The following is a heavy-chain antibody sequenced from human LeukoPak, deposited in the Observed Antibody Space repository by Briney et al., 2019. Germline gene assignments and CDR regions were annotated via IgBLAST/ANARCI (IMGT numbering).Heavy chain of an antibody. CDR3: ARADYDILTGYPTHPFDY. CDR1: GGSISSSSYY. D-gene: IGHD3-9*01. CDR2: IYYSGST. V-gene: IGHV4-39*07. Sequence: SETLSLTCTVSGGSISSSSYYWGWIRQPPGKGLEWIGSIYYSGSTYYNPSLKSRVTISVDTSKNQFSLKLSSVTAADTAVYYCARADYDILTGYPTHPFDYWGQGTLVTVSS. J-gene: IGHJ4*02.